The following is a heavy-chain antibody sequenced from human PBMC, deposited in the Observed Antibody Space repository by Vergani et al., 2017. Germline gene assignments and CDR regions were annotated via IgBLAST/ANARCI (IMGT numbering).Heavy chain of an antibody. CDR2: ISYDGSNK. CDR3: AKSGGAHDFWSCYYYYYMDV. J-gene: IGHJ6*03. V-gene: IGHV3-30*18. Sequence: QVQLVESGGGVVQPGRSLRLSCAASGFTFSSYGMHWVRQAPGKGLEWVAVISYDGSNKYYADSVKGRFTISSDNSKNTLYLQMNSLRAEDTAVYYCAKSGGAHDFWSCYYYYYMDVWGKGTTVTVSS. CDR1: GFTFSSYG. D-gene: IGHD3-3*01.